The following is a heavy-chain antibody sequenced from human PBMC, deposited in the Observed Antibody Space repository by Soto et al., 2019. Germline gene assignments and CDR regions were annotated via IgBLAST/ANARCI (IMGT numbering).Heavy chain of an antibody. Sequence: SETLSLTCAVYGGSFSGYYWSWIRQPPGKGLEWIGEINHSGSTNYNPSLKSRVTISVDTSKNQFSLKLSSVTAADTAVYYCARHRVRWWGYGGNTNYYYYYGMDVWGQGTTVTVSS. J-gene: IGHJ6*02. CDR3: ARHRVRWWGYGGNTNYYYYYGMDV. V-gene: IGHV4-34*01. CDR1: GGSFSGYY. D-gene: IGHD4-17*01. CDR2: INHSGST.